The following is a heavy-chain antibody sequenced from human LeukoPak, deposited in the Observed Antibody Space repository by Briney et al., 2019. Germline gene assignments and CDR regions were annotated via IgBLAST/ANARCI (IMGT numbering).Heavy chain of an antibody. CDR1: GFTFGEYF. CDR3: SRSARRTAGGNNSLNP. V-gene: IGHV3-7*01. Sequence: GGSLRLSFTSSGFTFGEYFMSGVRQAPWKGLEGVSRINSDGSSKNYVDSVRGRFTISRDNAKNTLYLQMNSLTAEDTAVYYCSRSARRTAGGNNSLNPWGPGNLGTVSP. CDR2: INSDGSSK. J-gene: IGHJ5*02. D-gene: IGHD6-13*01.